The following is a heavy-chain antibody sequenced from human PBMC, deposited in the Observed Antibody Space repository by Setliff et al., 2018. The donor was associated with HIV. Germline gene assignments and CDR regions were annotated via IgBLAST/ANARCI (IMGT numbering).Heavy chain of an antibody. J-gene: IGHJ3*02. CDR2: IRSKAYGGTK. CDR1: GFRFGDYA. Sequence: GGSLRLSCTASGFRFGDYAMSWFRQAPGKGPEWVGFIRSKAYGGTKEYAVSVKGRFTISRDNAKNSLYLQMNSLRAEDTAVYYCARTYYYDASGYYRPFDIWGQGAMVTVSS. CDR3: ARTYYYDASGYYRPFDI. V-gene: IGHV3-49*03. D-gene: IGHD3-22*01.